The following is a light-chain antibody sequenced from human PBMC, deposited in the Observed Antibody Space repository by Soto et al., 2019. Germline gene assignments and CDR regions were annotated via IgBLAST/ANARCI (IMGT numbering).Light chain of an antibody. Sequence: QSALTQPASVSASPGQSITISCTGTSSDVGYYNYVSWYQQHPGKAPKLMIYDVSNRPSGVSNRFSGSKSGNTASLTISGLQTEDEADYYYSSYTASSTYVFGSGTKVTVL. CDR3: SSYTASSTYV. V-gene: IGLV2-14*03. CDR2: DVS. CDR1: SSDVGYYNY. J-gene: IGLJ1*01.